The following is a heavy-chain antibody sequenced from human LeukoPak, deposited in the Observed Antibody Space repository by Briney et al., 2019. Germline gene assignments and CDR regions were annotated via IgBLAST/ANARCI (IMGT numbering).Heavy chain of an antibody. CDR3: ASDQSIGTDLRYFFDY. Sequence: GESLKISCAASGITFSLYAMNWVRQAPGKGLEWVSYISSISNYIQYADSVKGRFTISRDNAKNSLYLQMNSLRDEDTAVYYCASDQSIGTDLRYFFDYWGQGTLVTVSS. CDR1: GITFSLYA. D-gene: IGHD3-9*01. J-gene: IGHJ4*02. CDR2: ISSISNYI. V-gene: IGHV3-48*02.